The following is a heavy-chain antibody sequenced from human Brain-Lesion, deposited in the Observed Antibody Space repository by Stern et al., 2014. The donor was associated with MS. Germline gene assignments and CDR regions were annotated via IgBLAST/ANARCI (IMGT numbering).Heavy chain of an antibody. CDR3: ARVGVYVQTGWFDP. J-gene: IGHJ5*02. V-gene: IGHV4-31*03. Sequence: VHLVESGPGLVKPSQTLSLTCTVSGGSISSGGYYWSWIRQPPGKGLEGIGYIHYSGSTYYNSALKSRVTISRDTSKNQFSLNLNSVTAADTAVYYCARVGVYVQTGWFDPWGQGALVTVSS. D-gene: IGHD2-8*01. CDR1: GGSISSGGYY. CDR2: IHYSGST.